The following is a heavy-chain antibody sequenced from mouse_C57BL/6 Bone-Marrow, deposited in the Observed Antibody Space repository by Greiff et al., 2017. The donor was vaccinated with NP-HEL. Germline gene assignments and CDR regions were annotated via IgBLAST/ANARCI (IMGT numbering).Heavy chain of an antibody. CDR1: GFTFSDYG. CDR2: ISNLAYSI. CDR3: ARRDYDYVWFAY. V-gene: IGHV5-15*04. D-gene: IGHD2-4*01. Sequence: EVKLEESGGGLVQPGGSLKLSCAASGFTFSDYGMAWVRQAPRKGPEWVAFISNLAYSIYYADTVTGRFTISRENAKNTLYLEMSRLRSEDTAMYYCARRDYDYVWFAYWGQGTLVTVSA. J-gene: IGHJ3*01.